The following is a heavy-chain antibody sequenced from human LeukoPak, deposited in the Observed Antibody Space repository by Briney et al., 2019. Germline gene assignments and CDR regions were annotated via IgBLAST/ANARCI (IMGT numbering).Heavy chain of an antibody. J-gene: IGHJ6*02. D-gene: IGHD5-12*01. Sequence: PGGSLRLSCAASGFTFSSYGMHWVRQAPGKGLEWVAVISYDGSNKYYADFVKGRFTISRDNSKNTLYLQMNSLRAEDTAVYYCAKDQAATNKVTYMDVWGQGTTVTVSS. CDR3: AKDQAATNKVTYMDV. V-gene: IGHV3-30*18. CDR1: GFTFSSYG. CDR2: ISYDGSNK.